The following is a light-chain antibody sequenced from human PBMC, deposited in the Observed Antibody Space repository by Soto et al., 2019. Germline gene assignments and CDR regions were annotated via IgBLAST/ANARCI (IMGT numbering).Light chain of an antibody. CDR3: MQPLQTPCT. Sequence: DIVMTQSPLSLPVTPGEPASISCRSSQSLLHSNGYNYLDWYLQKPGQSPQVLIYLGSNRASGVPDRFSGSGSGTDFTLKISRVEAEDVGVYYCMQPLQTPCTFGQGTKVEIK. J-gene: IGKJ1*01. CDR2: LGS. CDR1: QSLLHSNGYNY. V-gene: IGKV2-28*01.